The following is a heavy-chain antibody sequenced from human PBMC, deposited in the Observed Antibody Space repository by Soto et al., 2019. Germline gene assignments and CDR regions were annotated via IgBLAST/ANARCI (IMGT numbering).Heavy chain of an antibody. CDR1: GFSFTTTRMG. Sequence: QITLKEAGPTLVKPTENLTLTCTFSGFSFTTTRMGVGWTRQPPGKALEWLAIIYWDGASRYNPLLRRRLTLTEDPSKNQVVLTMTNMDPKDTATYYCAHRDSTGTTTYFDSWCQGIPVTVAS. V-gene: IGHV2-5*02. D-gene: IGHD1-1*01. J-gene: IGHJ4*02. CDR2: IYWDGAS. CDR3: AHRDSTGTTTYFDS.